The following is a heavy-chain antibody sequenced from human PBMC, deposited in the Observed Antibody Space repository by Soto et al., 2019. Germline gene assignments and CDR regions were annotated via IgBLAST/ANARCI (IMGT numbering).Heavy chain of an antibody. CDR2: IWYDGSNK. D-gene: IGHD4-17*01. CDR3: ARDLDYGASGRYYYYYGMDV. CDR1: GFTFSSYG. V-gene: IGHV3-33*01. Sequence: QVQLVESGGGVVQPGRSLRLSCAASGFTFSSYGMHWVRQAPGKGLEWVAVIWYDGSNKYYADSVKGRFTISRDNSKNTLYLETNSLRAEDTAVYYCARDLDYGASGRYYYYYGMDVWGQGTTIIVSS. J-gene: IGHJ6*02.